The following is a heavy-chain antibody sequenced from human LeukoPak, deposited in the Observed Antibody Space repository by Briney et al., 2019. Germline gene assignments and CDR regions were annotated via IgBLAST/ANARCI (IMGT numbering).Heavy chain of an antibody. CDR1: GGSISSSSYY. CDR2: IYYSGST. J-gene: IGHJ4*02. Sequence: SETLFLTCTVSGGSISSSSYYWGWIRQPPGKGLEWIGSIYYSGSTYYNPSLKSRVTISVDTSKSQFSLKLSSVTAADTAVYYCARAPITSPFYFDYWGQGTLVTVSS. D-gene: IGHD2-2*01. CDR3: ARAPITSPFYFDY. V-gene: IGHV4-39*07.